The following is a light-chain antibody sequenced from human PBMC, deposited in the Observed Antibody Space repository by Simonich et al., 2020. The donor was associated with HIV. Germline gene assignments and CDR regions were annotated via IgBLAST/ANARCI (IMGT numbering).Light chain of an antibody. CDR2: ESS. CDR3: QQRSNYT. V-gene: IGKV3-11*01. CDR1: QSVNSY. J-gene: IGKJ2*01. Sequence: EIVLTQFPATLSLSPGERATLSCRSSQSVNSYLAWYQQKPGQAPRLLIYESSNRATCIPARFSGSGSGTDFTLTISSLEPEDFAVYYCQQRSNYTFGQGTKLEIK.